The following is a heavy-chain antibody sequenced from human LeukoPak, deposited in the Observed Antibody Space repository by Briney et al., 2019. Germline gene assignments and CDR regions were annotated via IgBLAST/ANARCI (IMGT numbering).Heavy chain of an antibody. CDR2: IYTSGST. D-gene: IGHD2-8*02. V-gene: IGHV4-4*07. CDR1: GDSMGSYY. J-gene: IGHJ3*02. CDR3: ARRGTGGRSFDI. Sequence: PSETLSLTCTVSGDSMGSYYWIWIRQPAGKGLEWIGRIYTSGSTDYNPSLESRVTMSVDTSKNQFSLKVSSVTAADTAVYYCARRGTGGRSFDIWGQGTMVTVSS.